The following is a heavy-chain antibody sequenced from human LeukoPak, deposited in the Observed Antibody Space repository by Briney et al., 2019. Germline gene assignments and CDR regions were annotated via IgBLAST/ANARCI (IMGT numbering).Heavy chain of an antibody. D-gene: IGHD2-21*01. CDR2: INTGSSDI. J-gene: IGHJ4*02. Sequence: GGSLRLSCAASGFTFSSYGMHWVRQAPGEGLEWVSYINTGSSDIHYADSVKGRFTISRDNARNTLYLQLSSLRAEDSAVYYCARDTFHPGLIDSWGQGTLVTVSS. V-gene: IGHV3-21*05. CDR1: GFTFSSYG. CDR3: ARDTFHPGLIDS.